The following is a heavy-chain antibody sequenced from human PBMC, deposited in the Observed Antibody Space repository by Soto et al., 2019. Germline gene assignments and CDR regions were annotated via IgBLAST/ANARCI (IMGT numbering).Heavy chain of an antibody. CDR2: ISGSAIST. D-gene: IGHD1-1*01. CDR1: GFTFSSYA. J-gene: IGHJ4*01. Sequence: EVHLLESGGGFVQPGGSLRLSCVASGFTFSSYAMTWVRQAPGKGLEWVASISGSAISTEYADSVRGRFTISRDNSKNTVFLQMQSLRADDSATYYCVNWNDEDVDWAQGTLVAVSS. V-gene: IGHV3-23*01. CDR3: VNWNDEDVD.